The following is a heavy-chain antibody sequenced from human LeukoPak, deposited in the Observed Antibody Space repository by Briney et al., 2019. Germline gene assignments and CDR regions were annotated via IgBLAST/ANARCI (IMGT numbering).Heavy chain of an antibody. Sequence: GSLRLSCAASGFTFSSYSMNWVRQAPGKGLEWVSSISSSSSYIYYADSVKGRFTISRDNAKNSLYLQMNSLRAEDTAVYYCARDTAYCGGDCYSGFDYWGQGTLVTVSS. V-gene: IGHV3-21*01. D-gene: IGHD2-21*02. CDR1: GFTFSSYS. CDR2: ISSSSSYI. J-gene: IGHJ4*02. CDR3: ARDTAYCGGDCYSGFDY.